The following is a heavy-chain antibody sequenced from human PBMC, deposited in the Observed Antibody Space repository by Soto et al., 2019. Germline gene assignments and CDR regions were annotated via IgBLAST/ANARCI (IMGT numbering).Heavy chain of an antibody. CDR3: ARVMPYCSGGSCHSVDY. CDR2: IHIGGGT. V-gene: IGHV3-66*01. CDR1: GFTVSTNY. D-gene: IGHD2-15*01. Sequence: EVHLVESGGGLVQPGESLKLSCVVSGFTVSTNYMTWVRQAPGKGLEWVSGIHIGGGTYYADSVDGRITISRDNSENTLYLQINNLRTEDTAVYYCARVMPYCSGGSCHSVDYWGQGTLVKVSS. J-gene: IGHJ4*02.